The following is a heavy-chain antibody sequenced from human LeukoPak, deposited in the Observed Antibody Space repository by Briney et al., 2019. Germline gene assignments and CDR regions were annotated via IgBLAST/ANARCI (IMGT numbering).Heavy chain of an antibody. J-gene: IGHJ5*02. Sequence: SETLSLTCTVSGGSISSYYWSWIRQPPGKGLEWIGYIYYSGSTNYNPSLKSRVTISVDTSKNQFSLKLSSVTAADTAVYYCARTSTEWFDPWGQGTLVTVSS. CDR1: GGSISSYY. V-gene: IGHV4-59*01. CDR3: ARTSTEWFDP. CDR2: IYYSGST. D-gene: IGHD5/OR15-5a*01.